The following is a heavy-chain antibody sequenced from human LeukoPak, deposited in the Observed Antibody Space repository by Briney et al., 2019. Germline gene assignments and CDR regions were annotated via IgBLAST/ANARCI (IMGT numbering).Heavy chain of an antibody. CDR2: ISGDGTTT. V-gene: IGHV3-74*01. J-gene: IGHJ3*02. CDR1: GFTFSEYW. Sequence: GGSLRLSCAASGFTFSEYWMHWVRQAPGKGLVWVSRISGDGTTTAYADFVKGRFAISRDNAKNTLYLQMSSLRAEDTAVYYCAKVPADPSEPLPPHSFDIWGQGTMVTVSS. D-gene: IGHD2-2*01. CDR3: AKVPADPSEPLPPHSFDI.